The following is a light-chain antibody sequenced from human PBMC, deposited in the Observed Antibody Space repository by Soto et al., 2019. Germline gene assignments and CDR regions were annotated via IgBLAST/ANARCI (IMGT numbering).Light chain of an antibody. V-gene: IGKV3-20*01. CDR2: GTS. J-gene: IGKJ5*01. Sequence: EILLTQSPGTLSLSAGERATLACRASQSINSNNLAWYQQKPGQAPRLLISGTSSRATGIPDRFSGSGSGTDFTLTISGLEPEDFAVSYCQQYGSSPQGITFGQGTRLEIK. CDR3: QQYGSSPQGIT. CDR1: QSINSNN.